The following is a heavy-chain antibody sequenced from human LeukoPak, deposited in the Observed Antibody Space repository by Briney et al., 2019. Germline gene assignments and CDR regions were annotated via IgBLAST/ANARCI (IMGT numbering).Heavy chain of an antibody. CDR3: ARDPNLYGSGMDV. CDR1: GFTFSSYG. CDR2: ISSSGSTI. D-gene: IGHD3-10*01. J-gene: IGHJ6*03. Sequence: GGSLRLSCAASGFTFSSYGMHWVRQAPGKGLEWVSYISSSGSTIYYADSVKGRFTISRDNAKNSLYLQMNSLRAEDTAVYYCARDPNLYGSGMDVWGKGTTVTISS. V-gene: IGHV3-48*04.